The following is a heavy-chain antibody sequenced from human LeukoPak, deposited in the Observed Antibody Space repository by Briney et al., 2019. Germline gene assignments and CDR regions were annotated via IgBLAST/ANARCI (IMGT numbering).Heavy chain of an antibody. V-gene: IGHV1-8*01. J-gene: IGHJ4*02. CDR3: ARGGIRGYSYVNGY. CDR2: MNPNSGNT. Sequence: ASVKVSCKASGYTFTSYGINWVRQATGQGLEWMGWMNPNSGNTGYAQKFQGRVTMTRNTSISTAYMELSSLRSEDTAVYYCARGGIRGYSYVNGYWGQGTLVTVSS. D-gene: IGHD5-18*01. CDR1: GYTFTSYG.